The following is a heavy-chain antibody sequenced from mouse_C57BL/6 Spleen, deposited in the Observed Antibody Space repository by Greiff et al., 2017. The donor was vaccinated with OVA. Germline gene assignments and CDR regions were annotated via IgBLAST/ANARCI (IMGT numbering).Heavy chain of an antibody. CDR2: ISSGGSYT. Sequence: EVKLVESGGDLVKPGGSLKLSCAASGFTFSSYGMSWVRQTPDKRLEWVATISSGGSYTYYPDSVKGRFTISRDNAKNTLYLQRSSLKSEDTVMYYGARLGYYFDYWGQGTTLTVSS. V-gene: IGHV5-6*01. CDR1: GFTFSSYG. CDR3: ARLGYYFDY. J-gene: IGHJ2*01. D-gene: IGHD4-1*01.